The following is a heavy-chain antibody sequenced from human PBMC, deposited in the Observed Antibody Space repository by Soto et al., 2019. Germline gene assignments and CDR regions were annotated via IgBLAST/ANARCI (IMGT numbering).Heavy chain of an antibody. V-gene: IGHV3-30-3*02. CDR3: AKRPGQYYDSSGYLAY. CDR2: ISYDGSNK. CDR1: GFTFSSYA. J-gene: IGHJ4*02. Sequence: PGGSLRLSCAASGFTFSSYAMHWVRQAPGKGLEWVAVISYDGSNKYYADSVKGRFTISRDNSKNTLYLQMNSLRAEDTAVYYCAKRPGQYYDSSGYLAYWGQGTLVTVS. D-gene: IGHD3-22*01.